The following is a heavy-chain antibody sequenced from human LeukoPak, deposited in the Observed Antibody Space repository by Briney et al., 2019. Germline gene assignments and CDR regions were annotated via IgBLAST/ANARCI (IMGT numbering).Heavy chain of an antibody. CDR2: IYYSGST. D-gene: IGHD3-22*01. J-gene: IGHJ5*02. Sequence: SETLSLTCTVPGGSISSGGYYWSWIRQHPGKGLEWIGYIYYSGSTYYNPSLKSRVTISVDTSKNQFSLKLSSVTAADTAVYYCARATSSSGYAGAPSWFDPWGQGTLVTVSS. CDR3: ARATSSSGYAGAPSWFDP. CDR1: GGSISSGGYY. V-gene: IGHV4-31*03.